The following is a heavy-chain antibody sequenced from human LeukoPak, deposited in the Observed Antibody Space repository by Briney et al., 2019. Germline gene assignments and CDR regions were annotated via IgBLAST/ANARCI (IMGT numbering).Heavy chain of an antibody. CDR3: ARHVRFLSLAGEIPYYYYMDV. CDR2: IYYSGST. CDR1: GGSISSSSYY. D-gene: IGHD3-10*01. V-gene: IGHV4-39*01. Sequence: SETLSLTCTVSGGSISSSSYYWGWIRQPPGKGLEWIGSIYYSGSTYYNPSLKSRVTISVDTSKNQFSLKLSSVTAADTAVYYCARHVRFLSLAGEIPYYYYMDVWGKGTTVTVSS. J-gene: IGHJ6*03.